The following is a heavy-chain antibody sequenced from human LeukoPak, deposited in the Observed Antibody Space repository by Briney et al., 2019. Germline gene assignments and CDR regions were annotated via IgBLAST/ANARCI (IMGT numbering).Heavy chain of an antibody. V-gene: IGHV4-59*11. CDR2: IYSSGTT. CDR3: ARTLKTTVTIHYYFDY. D-gene: IGHD4-17*01. CDR1: GVSISSHY. Sequence: SETLSLTCTVSGVSISSHYWSWIRQPPGKGLEWIGYIYSSGTTNYNPSLKSRVTISVDTSKNQFSLGLSSVAAADTAMYYCARTLKTTVTIHYYFDYWGQGTLVTVSS. J-gene: IGHJ4*02.